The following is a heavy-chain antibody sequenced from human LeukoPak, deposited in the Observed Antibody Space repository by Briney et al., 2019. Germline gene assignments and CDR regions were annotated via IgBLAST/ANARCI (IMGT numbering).Heavy chain of an antibody. CDR1: GGSISDYY. D-gene: IGHD4-17*01. CDR3: TKDPNGDYVGAFDP. V-gene: IGHV4-59*01. Sequence: SETLSLTCTVSGGSISDYYWSWIRQPPGKGLEWIGWIFGSGSSNYNPSLKSRLTISVDTSKNQFSLKLTSATAADTAVYYCTKDPNGDYVGAFDPWGQGTLVTVSS. CDR2: IFGSGSS. J-gene: IGHJ5*02.